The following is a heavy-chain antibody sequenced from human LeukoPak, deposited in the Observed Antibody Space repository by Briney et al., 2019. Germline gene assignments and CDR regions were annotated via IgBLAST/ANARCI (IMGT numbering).Heavy chain of an antibody. CDR1: GFTFSRYW. CDR2: IKQDGSEK. J-gene: IGHJ4*02. CDR3: ARGYYDSNAQLFDY. D-gene: IGHD3-22*01. V-gene: IGHV3-7*01. Sequence: GGSLRLSCAASGFTFSRYWMSWVRQAPGKGLEWVANIKQDGSEKYYVDSVKGRFTISRDNAKNSLYLQMNSLRAEDTAVYYCARGYYDSNAQLFDYWGQGTLVTVSS.